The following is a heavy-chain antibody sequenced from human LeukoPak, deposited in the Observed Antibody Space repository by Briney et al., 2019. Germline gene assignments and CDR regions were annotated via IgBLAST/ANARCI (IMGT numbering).Heavy chain of an antibody. D-gene: IGHD3-3*01. CDR2: ISDSSTTI. J-gene: IGHJ4*02. CDR1: GFTFSSYN. Sequence: GGSLRLSCAASGFTFSSYNMNWVRQAPGRGLEWVSYISDSSTTIYYADSVKGRFTISRDNAKNYMYLQMNSLRAEDTAVYYCARDRGGAYDFWSGYYTGYFDYWGQGTLVTVSS. CDR3: ARDRGGAYDFWSGYYTGYFDY. V-gene: IGHV3-48*01.